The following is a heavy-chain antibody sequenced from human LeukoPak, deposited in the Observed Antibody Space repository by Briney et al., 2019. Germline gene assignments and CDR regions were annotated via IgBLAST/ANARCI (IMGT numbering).Heavy chain of an antibody. CDR2: ISYDGSNK. J-gene: IGHJ4*02. Sequence: GGSLRLSCAASGFTFSNYAMHWVRQAPGKGLEWVAVISYDGSNKYYADSVKGRFTISRDNSKNTLYLQMNSLRAEDTAVYYCARDAGYGGSYYPFDYWGQGTLVTVSS. CDR3: ARDAGYGGSYYPFDY. CDR1: GFTFSNYA. D-gene: IGHD1-26*01. V-gene: IGHV3-30-3*01.